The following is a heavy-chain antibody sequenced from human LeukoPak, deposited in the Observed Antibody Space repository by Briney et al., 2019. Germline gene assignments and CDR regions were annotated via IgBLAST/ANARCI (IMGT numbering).Heavy chain of an antibody. J-gene: IGHJ4*02. Sequence: SQTLSLTCTVSGGSVSSNDYYWNWIRQPPGKGLEWIGHIYYSGSTYYNPSLKSRVTISVDTSKNQFSLKLTSVTAADTAGDYCARDEDGGLGYWGQGTLVTVSS. CDR2: IYYSGST. D-gene: IGHD4-23*01. V-gene: IGHV4-30-4*01. CDR3: ARDEDGGLGY. CDR1: GGSVSSNDYY.